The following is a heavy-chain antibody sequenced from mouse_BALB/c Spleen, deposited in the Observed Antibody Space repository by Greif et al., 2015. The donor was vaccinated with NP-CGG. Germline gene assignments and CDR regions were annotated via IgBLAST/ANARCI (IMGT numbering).Heavy chain of an antibody. CDR1: GYSITSDYA. CDR3: ARGYGNY. Sequence: EVKLQESGPGLVKPSQSLSLTCTVTGYSITSDYAWNWIRQFPGNKLEWMGYISYSGSTSYDPSLKSRISITRDTSKNQFFLQLNSVTTEDTATYYCARGYGNYWGQGTTLTVSS. D-gene: IGHD2-10*02. J-gene: IGHJ2*01. V-gene: IGHV3-2*02. CDR2: ISYSGST.